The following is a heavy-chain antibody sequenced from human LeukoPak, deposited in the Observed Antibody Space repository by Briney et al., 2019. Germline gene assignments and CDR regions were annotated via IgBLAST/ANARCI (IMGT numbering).Heavy chain of an antibody. Sequence: GGSLRLSCAASGFTFSSYEMNWVRQAPGKGLMWVSRINTAESSTTYADSVKGRFTISRDNAKNTLYLQMNSLKAEDTAVYYCSRDFDRYYFDYWGQGTLVTVSS. CDR1: GFTFSSYE. CDR3: SRDFDRYYFDY. J-gene: IGHJ4*02. V-gene: IGHV3-74*01. D-gene: IGHD3-16*02. CDR2: INTAESST.